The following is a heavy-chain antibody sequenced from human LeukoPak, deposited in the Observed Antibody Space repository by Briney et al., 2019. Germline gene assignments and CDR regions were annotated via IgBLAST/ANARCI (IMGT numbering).Heavy chain of an antibody. CDR2: IKQDGSEK. J-gene: IGHJ6*02. CDR3: ARDSYGSSGWYSYYYGMDV. CDR1: GFTFSSYW. Sequence: GGSLRLSCAASGFTFSSYWMSWVRQAPGKGLEWVANIKQDGSEKYYVDSVKGRFTISRDNAKNSLYLQMNSLRAEDTAVYYRARDSYGSSGWYSYYYGMDVWGQGATVTVSS. V-gene: IGHV3-7*01. D-gene: IGHD6-19*01.